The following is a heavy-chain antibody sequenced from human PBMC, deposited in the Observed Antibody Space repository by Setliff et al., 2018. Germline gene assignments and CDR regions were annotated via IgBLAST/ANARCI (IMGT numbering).Heavy chain of an antibody. CDR3: ARDEKVLLWFGELPYKAFDI. V-gene: IGHV1-46*01. D-gene: IGHD3-10*01. CDR2: INPSSGRT. Sequence: GASVKVSCKASGYTFTSHYMHWVRQAPGLGLEWMGTINPSSGRTSYAQKFQGRVTMTRDTSTSTVYMDMSSLRSDDTAVYYCARDEKVLLWFGELPYKAFDIWGQGTMVTVSS. J-gene: IGHJ3*02. CDR1: GYTFTSHY.